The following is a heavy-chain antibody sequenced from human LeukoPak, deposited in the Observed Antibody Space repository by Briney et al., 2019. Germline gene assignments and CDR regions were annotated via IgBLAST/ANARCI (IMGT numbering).Heavy chain of an antibody. CDR2: ISAYNGDT. CDR3: ARDLGFVDFWSGYPFDY. CDR1: GYTFTSYG. J-gene: IGHJ4*02. Sequence: ASVKVSCKASGYTFTSYGISWVRQAPGQGLEWMGWISAYNGDTNYAQKLQGRVTMTTDTSTSTAYMELRSLRSDDTAVYYCARDLGFVDFWSGYPFDYWGQGTLVIVSS. D-gene: IGHD3-3*01. V-gene: IGHV1-18*01.